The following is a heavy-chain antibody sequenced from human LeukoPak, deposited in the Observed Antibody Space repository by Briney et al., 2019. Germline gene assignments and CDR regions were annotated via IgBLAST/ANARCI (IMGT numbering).Heavy chain of an antibody. D-gene: IGHD6-13*01. V-gene: IGHV3-21*04. CDR2: ISSSSSYI. Sequence: GGSLRLSCAASGFTFSSYSMNWVRQAPGKGLEWVSSISSSSSYIYYADSVKGRFTISRDNAKNSLYLQMNSLRVEDTAVYYCARDSSNSAATYSYYGMDVWGQGTTVTVSS. J-gene: IGHJ6*02. CDR3: ARDSSNSAATYSYYGMDV. CDR1: GFTFSSYS.